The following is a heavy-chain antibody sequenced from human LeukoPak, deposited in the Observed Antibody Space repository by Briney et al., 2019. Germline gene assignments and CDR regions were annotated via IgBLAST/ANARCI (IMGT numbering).Heavy chain of an antibody. Sequence: SETLSLTCAVYGGSFSGYYWSWIRQPPGKGLEWIGEINHSGSTNYNASLKSRVTISVDTSKNQFSLKLSSVTAADTAVYYCARRPQWLGKFFDYWGQGTLVTVSS. CDR3: ARRPQWLGKFFDY. V-gene: IGHV4-34*01. CDR2: INHSGST. D-gene: IGHD6-19*01. J-gene: IGHJ4*02. CDR1: GGSFSGYY.